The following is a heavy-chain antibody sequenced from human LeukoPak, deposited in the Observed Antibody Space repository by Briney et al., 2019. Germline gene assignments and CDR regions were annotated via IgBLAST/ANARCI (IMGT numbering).Heavy chain of an antibody. J-gene: IGHJ4*02. CDR1: GGTFSSYA. D-gene: IGHD5-18*01. CDR3: ARVDIVMVGYFDY. Sequence: ASVKVSCKASGGTFSSYAISWVRQAPGQGLEWMGGIIPIFGTANYAQNLQGRVTITRDTSASTAYMELSSLRSEDTAVYICARVDIVMVGYFDYWGQGTLVTVSS. CDR2: IIPIFGTA. V-gene: IGHV1-69*05.